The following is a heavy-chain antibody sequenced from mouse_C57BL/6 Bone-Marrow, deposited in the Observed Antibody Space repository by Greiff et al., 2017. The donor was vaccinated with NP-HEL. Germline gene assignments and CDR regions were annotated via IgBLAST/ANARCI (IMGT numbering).Heavy chain of an antibody. CDR3: RGITTRRYYFDY. V-gene: IGHV1-5*01. D-gene: IGHD2-4*01. CDR2: IYPGNSDT. J-gene: IGHJ2*01. Sequence: EVQLQQSGTVLARPGASVKMSCKTSGYTFTSYWMHWVKQRPGQGLEWIGAIYPGNSDTSYNQKFKGKAKLTAVTSASTAYMELSSLTNEDSAVYYCRGITTRRYYFDYWGQGTTPTVSS. CDR1: GYTFTSYW.